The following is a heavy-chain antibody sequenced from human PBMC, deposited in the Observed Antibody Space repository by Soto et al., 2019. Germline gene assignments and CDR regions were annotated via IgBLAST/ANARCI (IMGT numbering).Heavy chain of an antibody. CDR3: ARVGKWFGEFESFDI. CDR1: GFTVSSNY. J-gene: IGHJ3*02. Sequence: GGSLRLSCAASGFTVSSNYMSWVRQAPGKGLEWVSVIYSGGSTYYADSVKGRFTISRDNSKNTLYLQMNSLRAEDTAVYYCARVGKWFGEFESFDIWGQGTMVTVSS. D-gene: IGHD3-10*01. CDR2: IYSGGST. V-gene: IGHV3-66*01.